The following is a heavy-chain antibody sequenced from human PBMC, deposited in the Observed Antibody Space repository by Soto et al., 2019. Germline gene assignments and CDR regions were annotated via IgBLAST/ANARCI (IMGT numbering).Heavy chain of an antibody. J-gene: IGHJ4*02. CDR3: ARVLHYYGSTPGFWYFDY. CDR2: ISSSGSTI. D-gene: IGHD3-22*01. V-gene: IGHV3-11*01. Sequence: PGGSLRLSCAASGFTFSDYYMSWIRQAPGKGLEWVSYISSSGSTIYYADSVKGRFTISRDNAKNSLYLQMNSLRAEDTAVYYCARVLHYYGSTPGFWYFDYWGQGTLVTVSS. CDR1: GFTFSDYY.